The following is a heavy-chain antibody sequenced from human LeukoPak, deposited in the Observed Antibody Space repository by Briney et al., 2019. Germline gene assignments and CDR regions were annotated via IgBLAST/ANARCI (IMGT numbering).Heavy chain of an antibody. CDR2: IRASGRTT. Sequence: PGGSLRLSCAASGFNFGNYGMNWVRQAPGKGLEWVSGIRASGRTTDYADSVKGRFTISRDNSKNTLSLQMNSLRAEDTAIYYCGKALYYGSGSYQLDYWGQGTLVTVSS. D-gene: IGHD3-10*01. V-gene: IGHV3-23*01. CDR1: GFNFGNYG. CDR3: GKALYYGSGSYQLDY. J-gene: IGHJ4*02.